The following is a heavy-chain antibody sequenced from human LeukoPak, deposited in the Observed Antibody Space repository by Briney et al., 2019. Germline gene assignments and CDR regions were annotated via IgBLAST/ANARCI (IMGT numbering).Heavy chain of an antibody. J-gene: IGHJ4*02. V-gene: IGHV3-74*01. CDR2: INSDGSST. Sequence: QTGGSLRLSCAASGFTFSSYWMHWVRHAPGKGLMWVSRINSDGSSTSYADSVKGRFTISRDNAKNTLYLQMNSLRAEDTAVYYCARWYSSGWYRTQTYFDYWGQGTLVTVSS. CDR1: GFTFSSYW. CDR3: ARWYSSGWYRTQTYFDY. D-gene: IGHD6-19*01.